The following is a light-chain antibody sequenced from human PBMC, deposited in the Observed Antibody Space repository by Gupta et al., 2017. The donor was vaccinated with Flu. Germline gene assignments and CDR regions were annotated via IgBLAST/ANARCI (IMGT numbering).Light chain of an antibody. CDR2: GNN. CDR3: QSYDSSLSGSV. V-gene: IGLV1-40*01. CDR1: SSNIGAGYD. J-gene: IGLJ3*02. Sequence: QSGLTQPPSVSGAPGQRLTISCTGSSSNIGAGYDVHWYQQLPGTAPKLLLYGNNHRPSGVPDRFSGSKSGISASLAITGLQADDEADYYCQSYDSSLSGSVFGGGTKLTVL.